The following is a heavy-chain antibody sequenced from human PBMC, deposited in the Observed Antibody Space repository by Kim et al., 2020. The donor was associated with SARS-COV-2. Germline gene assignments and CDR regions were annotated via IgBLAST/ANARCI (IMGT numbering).Heavy chain of an antibody. D-gene: IGHD1-26*01. CDR1: GFTFSSYA. J-gene: IGHJ3*02. CDR3: AKGGIRFTIDI. CDR2: IWYDGSNK. Sequence: GGSLRLSCAASGFTFSSYAMHWVRQAPGKGLEWVAVIWYDGSNKYYADSVKGRFTISRDNSKNTLYLQMNSLRAEDTAVYYCAKGGIRFTIDIWGQGTMVTVSS. V-gene: IGHV3-33*06.